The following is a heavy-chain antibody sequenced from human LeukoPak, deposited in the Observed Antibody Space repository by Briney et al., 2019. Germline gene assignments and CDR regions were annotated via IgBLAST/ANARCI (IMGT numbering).Heavy chain of an antibody. CDR3: AKRGVVIRVILVGFHKEAYYFDS. CDR2: ISDSGGRT. J-gene: IGHJ4*02. D-gene: IGHD3-22*01. CDR1: GITLSNYG. Sequence: PGGSLRLSCAVSGITLSNYGMSWVRQAPGKGLEWVAGISDSGGRTNYADSEKGRFTISRDNTKNTLYLQMNSLRAEDTAVYFCAKRGVVIRVILVGFHKEAYYFDSWGQGALVTVSS. V-gene: IGHV3-23*01.